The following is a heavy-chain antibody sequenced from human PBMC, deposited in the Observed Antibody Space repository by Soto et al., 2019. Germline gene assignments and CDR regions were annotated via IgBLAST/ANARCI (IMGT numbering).Heavy chain of an antibody. CDR2: IIPIFGTA. Sequence: QVQLVQSGAEVKKPGSSVKVSCKASGGTFSSYAISWVRQAPGQGLEWMGGIIPIFGTANYAQKFQGRVTITADESTSTAYMELSSLRSEHTAVYYCARDFDYGGNGWFDPWGQGTLVTVSS. V-gene: IGHV1-69*01. J-gene: IGHJ5*02. CDR1: GGTFSSYA. CDR3: ARDFDYGGNGWFDP. D-gene: IGHD4-17*01.